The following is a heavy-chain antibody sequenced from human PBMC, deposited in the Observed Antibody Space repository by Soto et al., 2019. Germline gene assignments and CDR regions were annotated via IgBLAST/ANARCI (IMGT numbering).Heavy chain of an antibody. CDR3: ARGGYFSCSSCAYMGHYYYYGMDV. Sequence: SETLSLTCTVSGGSISSYYWSWIRQPPGKGLEWNGYIYYSGSTNYNPSLKSRVTISVDTSKNQFSLKLSSVTAADTAMYYCARGGYFSCSSCAYMGHYYYYGMDVWGQGTTVTVSS. J-gene: IGHJ6*02. CDR1: GGSISSYY. CDR2: IYYSGST. D-gene: IGHD3-9*01. V-gene: IGHV4-59*08.